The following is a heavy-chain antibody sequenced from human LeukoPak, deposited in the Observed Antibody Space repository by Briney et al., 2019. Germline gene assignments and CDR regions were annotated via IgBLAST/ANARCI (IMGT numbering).Heavy chain of an antibody. V-gene: IGHV4-39*07. J-gene: IGHJ4*02. D-gene: IGHD4-17*01. CDR3: ARTTVTVSHFDY. Sequence: PSETLSLTCTVSGGSISSSSYYWGWIRQPPGKGLEWIGSIYYSGSTYYNPSLKSRVTISIDTSKNQSSLKLSSVTAADTAVYYCARTTVTVSHFDYWGQGTLVTVSS. CDR1: GGSISSSSYY. CDR2: IYYSGST.